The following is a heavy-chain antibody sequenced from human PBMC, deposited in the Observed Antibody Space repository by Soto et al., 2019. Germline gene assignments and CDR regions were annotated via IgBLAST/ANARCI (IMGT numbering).Heavy chain of an antibody. Sequence: QITLKESGPTLVKPTQTLTLTCTFSGFSLSTSGVGVGWIRQPPGKALEWLALIYWDDDKRYSPSLKSRLTITKETSKSQVVLTMTNMDPVDTATYYCAITGVDTAMVQFDYWGQGTLVTVSS. CDR1: GFSLSTSGVG. J-gene: IGHJ4*02. D-gene: IGHD5-18*01. V-gene: IGHV2-5*02. CDR2: IYWDDDK. CDR3: AITGVDTAMVQFDY.